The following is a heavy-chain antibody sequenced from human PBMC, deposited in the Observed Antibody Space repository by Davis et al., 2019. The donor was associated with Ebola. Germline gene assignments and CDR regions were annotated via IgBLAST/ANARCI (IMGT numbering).Heavy chain of an antibody. CDR1: GASISSYY. Sequence: SETLSLTCSVSGASISSYYWSWIRQPPGKGLEWIGYIYYSGSTYYNPSLKSRVTISVDTSKNQFSLKLSSVTAADTAVYYCAREMATTLDYWGQGTLVTVSS. CDR3: AREMATTLDY. V-gene: IGHV4-59*08. J-gene: IGHJ4*02. D-gene: IGHD5-24*01. CDR2: IYYSGST.